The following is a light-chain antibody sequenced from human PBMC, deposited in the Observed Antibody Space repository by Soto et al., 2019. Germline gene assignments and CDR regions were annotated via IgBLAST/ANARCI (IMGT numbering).Light chain of an antibody. CDR2: KAS. V-gene: IGKV1-5*03. CDR3: QQNNSDSRT. CDR1: QSISSW. Sequence: DIQMTQSPSALSASVGDRVTITCRARQSISSWVAWYQQKPGKAPKLLIYKASSLESGVPSRFSGSGSGTEFPLTISSLQPDDFEPYYCQQNNSDSRTFGQGTKV. J-gene: IGKJ1*01.